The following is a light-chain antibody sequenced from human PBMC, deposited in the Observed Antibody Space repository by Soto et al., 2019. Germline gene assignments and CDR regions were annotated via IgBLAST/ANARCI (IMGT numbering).Light chain of an antibody. J-gene: IGKJ2*01. CDR3: QQSYSTPHP. CDR1: QSISSY. Sequence: DIQMTQSPSSLSASVGDRVTITCRASQSISSYLNWYQQKPGKAPKLLIYAASSLQSGVPSRFSGSGSGTDFTLTISSLQPEDFAPYYCQQSYSTPHPSGQGTKLELK. CDR2: AAS. V-gene: IGKV1-39*01.